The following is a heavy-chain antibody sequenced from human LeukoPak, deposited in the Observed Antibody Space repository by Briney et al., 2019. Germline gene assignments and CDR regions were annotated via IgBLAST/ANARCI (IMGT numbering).Heavy chain of an antibody. D-gene: IGHD1-1*01. CDR3: AKSKGTPGTTGVDY. Sequence: GGSLRLSCAASGFTFSSYGMHWVRQAPGKGLEWVAVISYDGSNKYYADSVKGRFTISRDNSKNTLYLQMNSLRAEDTAVYYCAKSKGTPGTTGVDYWGQGTLVTVSS. V-gene: IGHV3-30*18. J-gene: IGHJ4*02. CDR2: ISYDGSNK. CDR1: GFTFSSYG.